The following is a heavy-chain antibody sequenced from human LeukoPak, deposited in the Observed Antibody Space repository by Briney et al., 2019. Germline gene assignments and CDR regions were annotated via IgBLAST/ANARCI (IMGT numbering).Heavy chain of an antibody. Sequence: GGSLRLSCAASGFTVSSNYMSWVRQAPGKGLEWVSVIYSGGSTYYADSVKGRFTISRDNSKNTLYLQMNSLRAEDTAVYYCARDSSLWAYDSSGYYYGMDVWGQGTTVTVSS. J-gene: IGHJ6*02. CDR2: IYSGGST. CDR3: ARDSSLWAYDSSGYYYGMDV. D-gene: IGHD3-22*01. CDR1: GFTVSSNY. V-gene: IGHV3-66*01.